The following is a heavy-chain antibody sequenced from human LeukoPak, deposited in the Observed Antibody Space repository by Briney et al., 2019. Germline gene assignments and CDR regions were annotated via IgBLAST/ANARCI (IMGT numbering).Heavy chain of an antibody. V-gene: IGHV1-2*02. CDR1: GYTFTGYY. Sequence: ASVKVSCKASGYTFTGYYMHWVRQAPGQGLEWIGWINPNSGGTNYAQKFQGRVTMTRDTSISTAYMEPSRLRSDDTAVYYCARRGYCSSTSCYDYWGQGTLVTVSS. CDR2: INPNSGGT. CDR3: ARRGYCSSTSCYDY. D-gene: IGHD2-2*01. J-gene: IGHJ4*02.